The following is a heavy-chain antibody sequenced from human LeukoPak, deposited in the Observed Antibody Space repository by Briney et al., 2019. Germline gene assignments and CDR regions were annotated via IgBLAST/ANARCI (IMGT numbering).Heavy chain of an antibody. J-gene: IGHJ4*02. CDR1: GGSISSSSYY. CDR3: AGLFSGYDPFDY. CDR2: MYYSGSA. V-gene: IGHV4-39*07. Sequence: PSETLSLTCTVSGGSISSSSYYWGWIRQPPGKGLEWIGSMYYSGSAYYNPSLKSRVTVSVGTSKNQVSLKLRSVTAADTAVYYCAGLFSGYDPFDYWGQGTLVTVSS. D-gene: IGHD5-12*01.